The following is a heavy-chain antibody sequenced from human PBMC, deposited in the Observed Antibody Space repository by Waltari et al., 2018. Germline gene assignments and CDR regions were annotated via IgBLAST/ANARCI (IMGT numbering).Heavy chain of an antibody. CDR2: INPNSGGT. J-gene: IGHJ4*02. D-gene: IGHD3-22*01. CDR1: GYTFTGYY. V-gene: IGHV1-2*06. CDR3: ARSWPRYYYDSSGYLWAY. Sequence: QVQLVQSGAEVKKPGASVKVSCTASGYTFTGYYMHWVRQAPGQGLEWMGRINPNSGGTNYAQKFQGRVTMTRDTSISTAYMELSRLRSDDTAVYYCARSWPRYYYDSSGYLWAYWGQGTLVTVSS.